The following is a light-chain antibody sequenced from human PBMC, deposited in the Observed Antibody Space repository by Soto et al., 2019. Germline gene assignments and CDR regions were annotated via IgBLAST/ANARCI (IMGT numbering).Light chain of an antibody. J-gene: IGKJ1*01. CDR2: AAS. CDR1: QSISSY. CDR3: KHSYRTPRT. Sequence: DIQMTQSPSSLSASVGDRVTITCRASQSISSYLNWYQQKPGKAPKLLMYAASSLQSGVPSRFSGSGSRTDLTLTITSLQPEDFATYYRKHSYRTPRTFGQGTKVEIK. V-gene: IGKV1-39*01.